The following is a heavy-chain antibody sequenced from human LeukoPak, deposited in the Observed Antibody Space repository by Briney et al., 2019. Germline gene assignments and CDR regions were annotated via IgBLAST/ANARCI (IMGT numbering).Heavy chain of an antibody. J-gene: IGHJ4*02. CDR1: GYTFIGYY. CDR2: IHPNSGDT. D-gene: IGHD4-17*01. V-gene: IGHV1-2*02. CDR3: AIHTGTNSFFDF. Sequence: ASVKVSCKASGYTFIGYYMHWVRQAPGQGLEWMGWIHPNSGDTNYAQSFQGRVTMTRDTSINTAYMELSRLRSNDTAIYYCAIHTGTNSFFDFWGQGTRVTVSS.